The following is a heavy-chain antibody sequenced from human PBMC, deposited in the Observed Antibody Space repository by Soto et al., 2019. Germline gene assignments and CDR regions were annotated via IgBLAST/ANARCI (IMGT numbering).Heavy chain of an antibody. CDR3: ARDLPVTTGYHYDYGMAV. D-gene: IGHD4-17*01. CDR1: GFTFSSYG. V-gene: IGHV3-33*01. Sequence: LRLSCAASGFTFSSYGMHWVRQAPGKGLEWVAVIWYDGSNKYYADSVKGRFTISRDNSKNTLYLQMNSLRDEDTAVYYCARDLPVTTGYHYDYGMAVRDQRTTVTV. CDR2: IWYDGSNK. J-gene: IGHJ6*02.